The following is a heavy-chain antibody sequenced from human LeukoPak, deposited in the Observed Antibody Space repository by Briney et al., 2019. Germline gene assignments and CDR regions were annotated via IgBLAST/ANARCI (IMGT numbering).Heavy chain of an antibody. V-gene: IGHV1-46*01. CDR2: INPSGGST. CDR3: ARGYDYVWGSYRYRDGYYFDY. J-gene: IGHJ4*02. CDR1: GYTFTSYY. Sequence: ASVKVSCKASGYTFTSYYMHWVRQAPGQGLEWMGIINPSGGSTSYAQKFQGRVTMTRDTSTSTVYMELSSLRSEDKAVYYCARGYDYVWGSYRYRDGYYFDYWGQGTLVTVSS. D-gene: IGHD3-16*02.